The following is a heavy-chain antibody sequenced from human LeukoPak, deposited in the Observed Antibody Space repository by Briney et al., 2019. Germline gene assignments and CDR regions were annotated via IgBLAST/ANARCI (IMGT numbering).Heavy chain of an antibody. Sequence: PSGTLSLTCTVSGVSISSYYWSWIRQPPGKGLEWVGYFYYSGSTNYNPSLKSRVTISVDTSKNQFSLKLSSVPAADTAVYYCARVHHGVWFGELLSWFDPWGQGTLVTVSS. J-gene: IGHJ5*02. V-gene: IGHV4-59*01. CDR2: FYYSGST. CDR1: GVSISSYY. CDR3: ARVHHGVWFGELLSWFDP. D-gene: IGHD3-10*01.